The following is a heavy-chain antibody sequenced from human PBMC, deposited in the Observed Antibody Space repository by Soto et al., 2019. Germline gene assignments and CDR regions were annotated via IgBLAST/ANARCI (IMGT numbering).Heavy chain of an antibody. CDR3: ARDDRLDQHSSGWYCYFDY. Sequence: ASVKVSCKASGYTFTSYGISWVRQAPGQGLEWMGWISAYNGNTNYAQKLQGRVTMTTDTSTSTAYMELRSLRSDDTAVYYCARDDRLDQHSSGWYCYFDYWGQGTLVTVSS. D-gene: IGHD6-19*01. CDR2: ISAYNGNT. CDR1: GYTFTSYG. V-gene: IGHV1-18*01. J-gene: IGHJ4*02.